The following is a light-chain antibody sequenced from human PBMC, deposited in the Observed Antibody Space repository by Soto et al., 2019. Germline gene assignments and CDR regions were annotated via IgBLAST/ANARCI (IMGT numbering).Light chain of an antibody. CDR2: DVS. CDR3: SSYTSSNSYV. J-gene: IGLJ1*01. V-gene: IGLV2-14*03. Sequence: QSVLTQPASVSGSPGQSIAISCTGSSSDVGGYKYVSWYQQHPGKAPKLMIYDVSNRPSGVSDRFSGSKSDNTACLTISGLQSEDEADDYCSSYTSSNSYVFGTGTKLTVL. CDR1: SSDVGGYKY.